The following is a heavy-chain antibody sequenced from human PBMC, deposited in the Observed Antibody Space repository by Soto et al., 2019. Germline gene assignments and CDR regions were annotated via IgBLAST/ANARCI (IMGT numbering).Heavy chain of an antibody. CDR1: GGSFSSNP. Sequence: QVQLVQSGSEVKKPGSSVKVSCKASGGSFSSNPISWVRQAPGQGLEWMAGIIPIFATVHYAQKFQGRVTITADGSTSTAYMELTSLRSEDTAVYFCARGGRGYSSAPRYYFDYWGQGTLVTVS. D-gene: IGHD5-18*01. CDR3: ARGGRGYSSAPRYYFDY. J-gene: IGHJ4*02. CDR2: IIPIFATV. V-gene: IGHV1-69*01.